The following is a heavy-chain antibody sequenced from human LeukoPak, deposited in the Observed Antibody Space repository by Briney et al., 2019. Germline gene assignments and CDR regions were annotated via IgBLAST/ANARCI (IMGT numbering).Heavy chain of an antibody. CDR3: ATLEDLIYRSGSSDDY. CDR1: GGSISSYY. J-gene: IGHJ4*02. Sequence: PSETLSLTCTVSGGSISSYYWSWIRQPPGKGLEWIGYIYYSGSTNYNPSLKSRVTISVDTSKNQFSLKLSSVTAADTAVYYCATLEDLIYRSGSSDDYWGQGTLVTVSS. CDR2: IYYSGST. V-gene: IGHV4-59*12. D-gene: IGHD3-10*01.